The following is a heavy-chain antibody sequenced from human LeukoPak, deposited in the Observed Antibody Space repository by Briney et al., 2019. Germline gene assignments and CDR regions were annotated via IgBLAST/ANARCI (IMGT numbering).Heavy chain of an antibody. CDR1: GFTFNIFG. J-gene: IGHJ4*02. CDR2: IRFDGSNE. V-gene: IGHV3-30*02. Sequence: GGSLRLSCAASGFTFNIFGMHWVRQAPGKGLEWVAFIRFDGSNEYYADSVKGRFTISRDNSKSTLYLQTNSLRVEDTALYYCVKQVYGETGYFDSWGQGTLVTVSS. D-gene: IGHD5/OR15-5a*01. CDR3: VKQVYGETGYFDS.